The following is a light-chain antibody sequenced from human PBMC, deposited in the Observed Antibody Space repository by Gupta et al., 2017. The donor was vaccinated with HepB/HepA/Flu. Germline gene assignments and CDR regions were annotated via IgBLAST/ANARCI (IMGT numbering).Light chain of an antibody. Sequence: QSALTQPASVSGSPGPSITITCTGTSSDVGHDDYVSWYQQHPGKVPKLLIYHVNNRPSGVSNRVSGSKSGNTASLTISGLQTEDEAEYFCSSYTTSASLVFGGGTKLTVL. CDR2: HVN. CDR3: SSYTTSASLV. V-gene: IGLV2-14*03. J-gene: IGLJ2*01. CDR1: SSDVGHDDY.